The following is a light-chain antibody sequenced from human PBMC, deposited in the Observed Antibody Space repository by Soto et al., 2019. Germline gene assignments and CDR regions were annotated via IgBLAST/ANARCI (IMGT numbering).Light chain of an antibody. CDR1: QTISSS. CDR2: GAS. J-gene: IGKJ4*01. CDR3: QQYKYWPLT. Sequence: EIVMTQSPATMSVSPGERATLSCRASQTISSSSLAWYQQKPGQAPRLLIYGASTRATGIPARFSGSGSGTEFTLTITCLQSEDFAVYYCQQYKYWPLTFGGGNRVEI. V-gene: IGKV3-15*01.